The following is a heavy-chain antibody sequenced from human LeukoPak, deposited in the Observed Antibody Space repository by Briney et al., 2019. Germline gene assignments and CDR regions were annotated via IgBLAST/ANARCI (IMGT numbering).Heavy chain of an antibody. V-gene: IGHV5-51*01. Sequence: GESLQISCQGSGYSFTSCWIGWVRQMPGKGLEWMGIIYPGDSDTRYSPSFQGQVTISADKSISTAYLQWSSLKASDTAMYYCARRADGYSYGGGFDPWGQGTLVTVSS. CDR3: ARRADGYSYGGGFDP. CDR2: IYPGDSDT. D-gene: IGHD5-18*01. J-gene: IGHJ5*02. CDR1: GYSFTSCW.